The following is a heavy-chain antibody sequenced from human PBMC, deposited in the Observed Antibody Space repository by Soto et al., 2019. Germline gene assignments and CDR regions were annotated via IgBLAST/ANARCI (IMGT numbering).Heavy chain of an antibody. CDR2: INPATGAA. CDR3: ARGGGVGVAGSAAFDM. D-gene: IGHD3-3*01. Sequence: QLHLVQSGAVVKKPGASVTVSCSASGYPVTAYYMHWVRQAPGRGLEWMGGINPATGAAKYTQTCRGRVTRTRDTATSTVFMERSGLTSEDTAVFSCARGGGVGVAGSAAFDMWGQGTLVTVSS. J-gene: IGHJ3*02. CDR1: GYPVTAYY. V-gene: IGHV1-2*02.